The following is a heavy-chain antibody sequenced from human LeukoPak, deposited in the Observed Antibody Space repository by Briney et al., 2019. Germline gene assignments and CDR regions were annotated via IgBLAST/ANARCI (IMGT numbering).Heavy chain of an antibody. D-gene: IGHD4-17*01. CDR2: IYYSGST. J-gene: IGHJ6*03. CDR1: GGSFSSYY. V-gene: IGHV4-59*01. Sequence: SETLSLTCAVYGGSFSSYYWSWIRQPPGKGLEWIGYIYYSGSTNYNPSLKSRVTISVDTSKNQFSLKLSSVTAADTAVYYCAREVTTKYYYYYYMDVWGKGTTVTVSS. CDR3: AREVTTKYYYYYYMDV.